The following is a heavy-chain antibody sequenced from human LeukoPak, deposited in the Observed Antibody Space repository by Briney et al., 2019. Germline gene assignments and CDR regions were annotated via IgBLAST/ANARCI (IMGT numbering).Heavy chain of an antibody. V-gene: IGHV4-59*01. CDR2: IYYSGST. D-gene: IGHD4-17*01. CDR3: ARGGPFYGDYGY. Sequence: SETLSLTCTVSGGSISSYYWSWIRQPPGKGLEWIGYIYYSGSTNYNPSLKGRVTISVDTSKNQFSLKLSSVTAADTAVYYCARGGPFYGDYGYWGQGTLVTVSS. J-gene: IGHJ4*02. CDR1: GGSISSYY.